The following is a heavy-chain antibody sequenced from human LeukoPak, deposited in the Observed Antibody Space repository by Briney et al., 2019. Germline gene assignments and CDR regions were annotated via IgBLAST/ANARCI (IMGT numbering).Heavy chain of an antibody. CDR2: LNSDGRIT. CDR1: GFTFSSYW. D-gene: IGHD6-19*01. Sequence: GGSLRLSCAASGFTFSSYWMHWVRQAPGKGLVWVSRLNSDGRITNYADSVKGRFTISRDNAKNTLYLQMNSLRAEDTAVYYCARDRLSSGCLDNWGQGTLVTVSS. J-gene: IGHJ4*02. V-gene: IGHV3-74*01. CDR3: ARDRLSSGCLDN.